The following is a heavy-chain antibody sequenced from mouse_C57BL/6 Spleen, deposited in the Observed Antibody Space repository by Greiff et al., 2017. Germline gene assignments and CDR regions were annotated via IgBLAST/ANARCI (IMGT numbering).Heavy chain of an antibody. J-gene: IGHJ1*03. CDR3: ARDGYDEDGDGYFDV. D-gene: IGHD2-2*01. CDR1: GYTFTDYY. CDR2: INPNNGGT. V-gene: IGHV1-26*01. Sequence: VQLQQSGPELVKPGASVKISCKASGYTFTDYYMNWVKQSHGKSLEWIGDINPNNGGTSYNQKFKGKATLTVDKSSSTAYMELRSLTSEDSAVYYCARDGYDEDGDGYFDVWGTGTPGTVSP.